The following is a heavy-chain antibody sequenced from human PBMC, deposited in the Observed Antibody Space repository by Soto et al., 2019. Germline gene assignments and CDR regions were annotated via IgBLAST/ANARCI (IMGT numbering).Heavy chain of an antibody. V-gene: IGHV4-39*01. Sequence: PSETLSLTCTVSGGSISSSSYYWGWIRQPPGKGLEWIGSIYYSGSTYYNPSLKSRVTISVDTSKNQFSLKLSSVTAADTAVYYCARRTNTVVHPLSSMDVLGQGTTVTVSS. J-gene: IGHJ6*02. CDR2: IYYSGST. D-gene: IGHD2-15*01. CDR3: ARRTNTVVHPLSSMDV. CDR1: GGSISSSSYY.